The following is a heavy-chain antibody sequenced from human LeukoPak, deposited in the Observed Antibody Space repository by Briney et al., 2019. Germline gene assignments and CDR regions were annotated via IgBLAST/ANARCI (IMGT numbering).Heavy chain of an antibody. V-gene: IGHV3-23*01. CDR3: ATGRLGELSFRRYFDY. CDR2: ISASGGNT. D-gene: IGHD3-16*02. CDR1: GFTFTKFA. Sequence: PGGSLRLSCAASGFTFTKFAMSWVRQAPGKGLEWVSAISASGGNTYYADSVKGRFTISRDNSKNTLYLQVNSLRAEDTAVYYCATGRLGELSFRRYFDYWGQGTLVTVSS. J-gene: IGHJ4*02.